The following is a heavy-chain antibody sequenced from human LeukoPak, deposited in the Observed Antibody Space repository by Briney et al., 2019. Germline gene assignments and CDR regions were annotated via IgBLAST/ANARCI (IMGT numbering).Heavy chain of an antibody. D-gene: IGHD1-14*01. Sequence: PSETLSLTCAVYGGSFSGYYWSWIRQPPGKGLEWIGEINHSGSTNYNPSLKSRVTISVDTSKNQFSLKLSSVTAGDTAVYYCAKNMITGLYFFDYWGQGTLVTVSS. CDR2: INHSGST. CDR3: AKNMITGLYFFDY. J-gene: IGHJ4*02. V-gene: IGHV4-34*01. CDR1: GGSFSGYY.